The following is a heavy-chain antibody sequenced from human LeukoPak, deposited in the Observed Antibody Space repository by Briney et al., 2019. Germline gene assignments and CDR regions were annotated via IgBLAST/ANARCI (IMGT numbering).Heavy chain of an antibody. CDR1: GLTFSRYW. D-gene: IGHD3-9*01. CDR3: ARDKYNVLTAYSSFDY. J-gene: IGHJ4*02. CDR2: INSEGSST. V-gene: IGHV3-74*01. Sequence: PGGSLRLSCAASGLTFSRYWMHWVRQAPGKGPAWVSHINSEGSSTSYADSVKGRFTISRDNAKNTLYLQMSTLRAEDTAVYYCARDKYNVLTAYSSFDYWGQGTLVTVSS.